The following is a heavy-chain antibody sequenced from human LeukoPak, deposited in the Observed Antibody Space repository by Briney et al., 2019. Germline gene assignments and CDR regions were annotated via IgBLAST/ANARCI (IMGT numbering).Heavy chain of an antibody. D-gene: IGHD3-9*01. CDR2: IYHSGST. Sequence: SETLSLTCTVSGYSISSGYYWGWIRQPPGQGLEWIGSIYHSGSTYYNPSLKSRVTISVDTSKNQFSLKLSSVTAADTAVYYCARTYYDILTGYPAFYYYYYYYMDVWGKGTTVTVSS. CDR1: GYSISSGYY. V-gene: IGHV4-38-2*02. CDR3: ARTYYDILTGYPAFYYYYYYYMDV. J-gene: IGHJ6*03.